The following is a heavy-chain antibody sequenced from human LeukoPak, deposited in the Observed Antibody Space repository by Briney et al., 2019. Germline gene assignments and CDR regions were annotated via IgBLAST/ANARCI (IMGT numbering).Heavy chain of an antibody. CDR2: IGSDGSKK. CDR1: GFMFSDHA. J-gene: IGHJ4*02. V-gene: IGHV3-30*04. Sequence: GGSLRLSCVASGFMFSDHAFDWVRQSPDKGLEWVALIGSDGSKKYYADSVQGRFTVSRENSKNTLFLQMNTLRADDTAVYFCARQMTSTMLFDSWGQGTLVTVSS. CDR3: ARQMTSTMLFDS. D-gene: IGHD5/OR15-5a*01.